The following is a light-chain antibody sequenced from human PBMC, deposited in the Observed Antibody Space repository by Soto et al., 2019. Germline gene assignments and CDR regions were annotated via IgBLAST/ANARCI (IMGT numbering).Light chain of an antibody. Sequence: QSALTQPPSASGSPGQSVTISCTGTSSDVGLYNYVSWYQQHPGKAPKLMIYEVSNRPSGVSNRFSGSKSGNTASLTISGLQAEDEADYYCSSYTSSSTLGVFGGGTKLTVL. J-gene: IGLJ2*01. V-gene: IGLV2-14*01. CDR3: SSYTSSSTLGV. CDR1: SSDVGLYNY. CDR2: EVS.